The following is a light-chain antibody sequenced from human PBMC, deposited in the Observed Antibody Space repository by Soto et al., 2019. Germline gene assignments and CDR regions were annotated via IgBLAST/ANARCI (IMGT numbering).Light chain of an antibody. J-gene: IGKJ2*01. Sequence: DIQLTQSPPFLSASVGDRVTVTCRASQTINNYLTWFRKKEGKAPEFLIYPASTLQGGVPSRFSGHRFEINFTLTISSLQPEDFATYYCQQLRAYPHTFGQGTKLDIK. V-gene: IGKV1-9*01. CDR1: QTINNY. CDR2: PAS. CDR3: QQLRAYPHT.